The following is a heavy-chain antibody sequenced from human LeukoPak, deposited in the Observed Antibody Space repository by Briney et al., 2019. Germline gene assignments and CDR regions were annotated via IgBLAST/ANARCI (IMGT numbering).Heavy chain of an antibody. CDR3: ARDGHVPGNWFDP. CDR2: IIPMFGTA. Sequence: ASVKVSCKASGGTFSSYEISWVRQAPGQGLEWMGGIIPMFGTAKYAQKFQGRVTITADKSTSTAYMELRSLRSDDTAVYYCARDGHVPGNWFDPWGQGTLVTVSS. CDR1: GGTFSSYE. J-gene: IGHJ5*02. V-gene: IGHV1-69*06. D-gene: IGHD3-16*01.